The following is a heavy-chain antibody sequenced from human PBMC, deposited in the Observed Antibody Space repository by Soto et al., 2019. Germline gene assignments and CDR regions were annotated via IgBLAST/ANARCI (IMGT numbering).Heavy chain of an antibody. Sequence: QVQLQESGPGLVKPSQTLSLTCTVSGGSVRRGNYYWSWIRQFPGKGLEWIGYISNSGRTHYNPSLMSRITILVDTSKNQFFLELMSVTAADTALYYCARADYATGSYYPDYWGQGTLVTVSS. V-gene: IGHV4-31*03. J-gene: IGHJ4*02. D-gene: IGHD3-10*01. CDR1: GGSVRRGNYY. CDR3: ARADYATGSYYPDY. CDR2: ISNSGRT.